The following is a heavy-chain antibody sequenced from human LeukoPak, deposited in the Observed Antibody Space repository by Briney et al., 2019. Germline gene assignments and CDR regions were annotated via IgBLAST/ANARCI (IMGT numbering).Heavy chain of an antibody. V-gene: IGHV1-69*05. CDR1: GGTFSSYA. J-gene: IGHJ4*02. CDR2: IIPIFGTA. CDR3: ARDAETFFDY. Sequence: EASVKVSCKASGGTFSSYAISWVRQAPGQGLEWIGGIIPIFGTANYAQKFQGRVTITTDESTSTAYMELSSLRSEDTAVYYCARDAETFFDYWGQGTLVTVSS.